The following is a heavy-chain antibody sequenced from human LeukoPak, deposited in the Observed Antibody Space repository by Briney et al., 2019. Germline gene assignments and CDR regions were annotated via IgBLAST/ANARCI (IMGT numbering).Heavy chain of an antibody. V-gene: IGHV3-21*01. CDR3: ASRASADTAMGTNP. CDR2: ISSSSSYI. CDR1: GFTFSSYS. D-gene: IGHD5-18*01. Sequence: GGSLRLSCAASGFTFSSYSMNWVRQAPGKGLEWVSAISSSSSYIYYADSVKGRFTISRDNAKNSLYLQMNSLRAEDTAVYYCASRASADTAMGTNPWGQGTLVTVSS. J-gene: IGHJ5*02.